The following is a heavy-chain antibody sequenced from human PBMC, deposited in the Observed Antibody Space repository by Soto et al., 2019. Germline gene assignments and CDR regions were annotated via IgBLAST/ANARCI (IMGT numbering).Heavy chain of an antibody. CDR2: ISGSGSNP. V-gene: IGHV3-23*01. D-gene: IGHD5-12*01. CDR1: GFTFSSYA. CDR3: TSPYSGYDYDDY. Sequence: GGSLRLSCAASGFTFSSYAMSWVRQAPGQGLEWVSAISGSGSNPYYADSVKGRFTISRDNSKNTLYLQMNSLRAEDTALYYCTSPYSGYDYDDYWGQGTLVTVSS. J-gene: IGHJ4*02.